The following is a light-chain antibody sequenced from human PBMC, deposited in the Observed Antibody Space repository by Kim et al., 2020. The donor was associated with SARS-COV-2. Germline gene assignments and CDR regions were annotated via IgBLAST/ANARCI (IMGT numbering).Light chain of an antibody. CDR1: QDISDS. V-gene: IGKV1-33*01. Sequence: DIQMTQSPASLSASVGDRVTITCQASQDISDSLSWYQQKPGKAPKLLIYDASNVETGVPSRFSGSGSGTDFTFTISSLQPEDIATYNCKHYNKVPPTFGQGTKVGIK. J-gene: IGKJ1*01. CDR2: DAS. CDR3: KHYNKVPPT.